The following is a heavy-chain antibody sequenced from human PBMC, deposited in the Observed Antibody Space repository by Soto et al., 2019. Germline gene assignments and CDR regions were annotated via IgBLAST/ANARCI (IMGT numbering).Heavy chain of an antibody. V-gene: IGHV3-73*01. CDR2: IRSKGHNYAT. J-gene: IGHJ5*02. CDR3: TRDLFSYDYSGILWFDP. Sequence: GGSLRLSCAASGFAFSGSAMYWVRQASGKGLEWVGRIRSKGHNYATEYAASVKGRFTISRDDSKNTAYLQVNSLQTEDTAVYYCTRDLFSYDYSGILWFDPWGQGTLVTVSS. D-gene: IGHD3-16*01. CDR1: GFAFSGSA.